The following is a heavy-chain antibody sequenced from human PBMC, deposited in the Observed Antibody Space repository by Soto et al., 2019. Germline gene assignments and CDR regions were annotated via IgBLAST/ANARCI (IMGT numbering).Heavy chain of an antibody. Sequence: ASVKVSCKASGYTFTSYYMHCLRQAPGQGLEWMGIINPSGGSTSYAQKFQGRVTMTRDTSTSTVYMELSSLRSEDTAVYYCATYSGSTRYFDYWGQGTLVTVSS. V-gene: IGHV1-46*01. D-gene: IGHD5-12*01. CDR2: INPSGGST. J-gene: IGHJ4*02. CDR1: GYTFTSYY. CDR3: ATYSGSTRYFDY.